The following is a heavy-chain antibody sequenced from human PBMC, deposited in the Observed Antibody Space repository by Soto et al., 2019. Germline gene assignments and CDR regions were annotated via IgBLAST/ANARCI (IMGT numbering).Heavy chain of an antibody. CDR1: GYTFTGYY. D-gene: IGHD1-26*01. Sequence: ASVKVSCKASGYTFTGYYMHWVRQAPGQGLEWMGWINPNSGGTNYAQKFQGRVTMTRDTSISTAYMELSRLRSDDTAVYYCARVLGGRYGVRYYYYCMDVWGQGTPVTVSS. CDR3: ARVLGGRYGVRYYYYCMDV. CDR2: INPNSGGT. J-gene: IGHJ6*02. V-gene: IGHV1-2*02.